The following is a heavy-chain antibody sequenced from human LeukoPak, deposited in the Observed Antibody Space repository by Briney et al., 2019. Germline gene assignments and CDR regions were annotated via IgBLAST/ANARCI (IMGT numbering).Heavy chain of an antibody. CDR3: HGHGRFGELLWS. D-gene: IGHD3-10*01. J-gene: IGHJ4*02. V-gene: IGHV3-74*01. CDR1: GFTFSSYW. CDR2: INSDGSST. Sequence: TGGSLRLSCAASGFTFSSYWMHWVRHAPGKGLVWVSRINSDGSSTSYADSVKGRFTISRDNAKNTLYLQMNSLRAEDTAVYYCHGHGRFGELLWSWGQGTLVTVSS.